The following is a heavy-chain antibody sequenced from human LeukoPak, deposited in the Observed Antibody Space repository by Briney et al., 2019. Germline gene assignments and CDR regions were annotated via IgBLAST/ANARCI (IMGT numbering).Heavy chain of an antibody. CDR3: ARWFWSGYYFDY. CDR1: GFTFSSYG. J-gene: IGHJ4*02. Sequence: GSLRLSCAASGFTFSSYGMSWIRQPPGKGLEWIGSIYYSGSTYYNPSLKSRVTISVDTSKNRFSLKLSSVTAADTAVYYCARWFWSGYYFDYWGQGTLVTVSS. CDR2: IYYSGST. D-gene: IGHD3-3*01. V-gene: IGHV4-38-2*01.